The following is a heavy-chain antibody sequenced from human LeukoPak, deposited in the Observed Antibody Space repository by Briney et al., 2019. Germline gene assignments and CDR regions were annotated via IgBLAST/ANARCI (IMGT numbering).Heavy chain of an antibody. CDR3: ARVRGDYLYFAY. Sequence: SETLSLTCTVSGGSISSYYWSWIRQPPGKGLEWIGYIYYSGSTNYNPSLKSRVTISVDTSKNQFSLKLSSVTAADTAVYYCARVRGDYLYFAYWGQGTLVTVSS. J-gene: IGHJ4*02. V-gene: IGHV4-59*01. CDR1: GGSISSYY. D-gene: IGHD4-17*01. CDR2: IYYSGST.